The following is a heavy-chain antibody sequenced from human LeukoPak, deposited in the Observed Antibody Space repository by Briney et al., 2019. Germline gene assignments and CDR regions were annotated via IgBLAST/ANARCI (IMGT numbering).Heavy chain of an antibody. J-gene: IGHJ4*02. Sequence: GGSLRLSCAASGFTFRSFSMNWVRQAPGKGLEWVSVIYSGSSTYYADSVKGRFTISRDNSKNTLYLQMNSLRAEDTAVYYCASIKVAVAGSGAWGQGTLVTVSS. CDR1: GFTFRSFS. D-gene: IGHD6-19*01. CDR2: IYSGSST. V-gene: IGHV3-53*01. CDR3: ASIKVAVAGSGA.